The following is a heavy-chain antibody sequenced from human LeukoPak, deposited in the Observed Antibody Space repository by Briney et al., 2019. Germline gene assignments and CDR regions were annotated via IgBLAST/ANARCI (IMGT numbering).Heavy chain of an antibody. CDR2: IHPYGTF. J-gene: IGHJ1*01. CDR3: ARGGDSAKAGEH. Sequence: SETLSLTCAVYAGSCSDYYCSWIRQPPGKGLEWIGEIHPYGTFYYNSSLRSRLTISIDTSKTQFSLRLTSVTAADTAFYYCARGGDSAKAGEHWGQGTLVTVSS. D-gene: IGHD5-18*01. V-gene: IGHV4-34*01. CDR1: AGSCSDYY.